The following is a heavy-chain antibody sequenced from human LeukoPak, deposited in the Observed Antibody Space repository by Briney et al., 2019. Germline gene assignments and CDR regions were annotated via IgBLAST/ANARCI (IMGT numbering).Heavy chain of an antibody. V-gene: IGHV3-21*01. J-gene: IGHJ3*02. CDR1: GYTFRDYS. D-gene: IGHD3-16*02. CDR2: ISSTSSYI. CDR3: VSGNDPDYLWGTDRLDAFDI. Sequence: PGGSLRLSCAASGYTFRDYSVNWVRQDPGKGREWVSSISSTSSYIYYAGSVKGRFTISRDNAKNSLFLQMNSLRDEDTAVYYCVSGNDPDYLWGTDRLDAFDIWGQGTMVIVSS.